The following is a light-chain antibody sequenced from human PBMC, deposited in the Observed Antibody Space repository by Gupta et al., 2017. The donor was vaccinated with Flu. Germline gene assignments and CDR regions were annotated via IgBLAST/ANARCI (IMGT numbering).Light chain of an antibody. J-gene: IGKJ4*01. CDR2: DAS. CDR1: QEISNY. CDR3: QQEDNLPLT. Sequence: PSSLSASVGDRVTITCQASQEISNYLNWYQQKPGKAPKVLIYDASKLETGVPSRFSGSGSGTDFTFTISNLQPEDIATYYCQQEDNLPLTFGRGTKVEIK. V-gene: IGKV1-33*01.